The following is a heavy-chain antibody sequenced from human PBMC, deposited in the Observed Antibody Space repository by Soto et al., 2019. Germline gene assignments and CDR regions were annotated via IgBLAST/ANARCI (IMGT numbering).Heavy chain of an antibody. CDR2: IYWDDDK. D-gene: IGHD3-10*01. J-gene: IGHJ5*02. CDR1: GFSLSTTGAG. Sequence: QITLKESGPTLVRPTQTLTLTCTLSGFSLSTTGAGVGWIRQPPGKALEWLALIYWDDDKRYSPSLKSRLTITKDTSKNEVIITVTNMDPVDTATYYRAQRLRDDGLGRERADCFDPWGQGTRVTVSS. CDR3: AQRLRDDGLGRERADCFDP. V-gene: IGHV2-5*02.